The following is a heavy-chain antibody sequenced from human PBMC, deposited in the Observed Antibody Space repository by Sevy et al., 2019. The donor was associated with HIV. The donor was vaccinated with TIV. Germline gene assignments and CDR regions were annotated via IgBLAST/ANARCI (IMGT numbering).Heavy chain of an antibody. CDR3: ARGVKYYDSSGSVDY. J-gene: IGHJ4*02. V-gene: IGHV3-48*02. CDR1: GFTFSSYS. CDR2: ISSSSSTI. D-gene: IGHD3-22*01. Sequence: GGSLRLSCAASGFTFSSYSMNWVRQAPGKGLEWVSYISSSSSTIYYADSVKGRFTISRDNAKNSLYLQMNSLRDEDTAVYYCARGVKYYDSSGSVDYWGQGTLVTVSS.